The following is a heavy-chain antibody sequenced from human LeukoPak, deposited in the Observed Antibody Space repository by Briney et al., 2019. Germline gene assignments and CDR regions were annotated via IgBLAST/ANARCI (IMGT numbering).Heavy chain of an antibody. D-gene: IGHD3-10*01. J-gene: IGHJ4*02. V-gene: IGHV3-23*01. CDR1: GFTFSSYA. Sequence: GGSLRLSCAGSGFTFSSYAMSCLPQAPRQGLEWVSVLSNSGGSTFYADSVKGRFTISRDNSKNTLYLQMNSPRAEDTDVYYSAKRASGSGTSLYYFDYWGQGTLVTVSS. CDR3: AKRASGSGTSLYYFDY. CDR2: LSNSGGST.